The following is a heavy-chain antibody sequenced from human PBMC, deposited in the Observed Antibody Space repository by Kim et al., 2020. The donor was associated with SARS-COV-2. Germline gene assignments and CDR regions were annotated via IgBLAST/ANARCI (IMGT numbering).Heavy chain of an antibody. Sequence: SETLSLTCTVSGGSISSSSYYWGWIRQPPGKGLEWIGSIYYSGSTYYNPSLKSRVTISVDTSKNQFSLKLSSVTAADTAVYYCARHWSDSSGYWGYWGQGTLVTVSS. J-gene: IGHJ4*02. V-gene: IGHV4-39*01. D-gene: IGHD3-22*01. CDR1: GGSISSSSYY. CDR3: ARHWSDSSGYWGY. CDR2: IYYSGST.